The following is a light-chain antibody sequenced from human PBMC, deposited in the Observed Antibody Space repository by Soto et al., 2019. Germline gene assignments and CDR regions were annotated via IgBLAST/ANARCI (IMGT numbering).Light chain of an antibody. CDR2: EVT. CDR3: SSFAGGGNPVL. V-gene: IGLV2-8*01. CDR1: SSDVGGYNY. Sequence: QSVLTQPPSASGSLGQSVTISCTGTSSDVGGYNYVSWHQQHPGKASKVMIYEVTKRPPGVPDRFSGSKSGNTASLTVSGLQAEDEADYYCSSFAGGGNPVLLGGGTQLTVL. J-gene: IGLJ7*01.